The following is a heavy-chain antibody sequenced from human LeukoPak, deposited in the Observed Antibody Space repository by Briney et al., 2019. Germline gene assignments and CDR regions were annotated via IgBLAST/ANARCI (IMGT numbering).Heavy chain of an antibody. J-gene: IGHJ5*02. D-gene: IGHD1-1*01. V-gene: IGHV4-4*08. Sequence: SETLSLTCTVSGGSISSYHWSWIRQPPGKGLEWIGYIYSSGSTSYNPSLKSRVAISVDTSKNQFSLKLSSVTAADTAVYYCAREGTSGTHLNWFDPWGQGTLVTVSS. CDR3: AREGTSGTHLNWFDP. CDR1: GGSISSYH. CDR2: IYSSGST.